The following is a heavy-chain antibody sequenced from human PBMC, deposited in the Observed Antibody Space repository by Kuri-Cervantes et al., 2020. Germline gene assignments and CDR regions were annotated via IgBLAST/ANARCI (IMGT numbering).Heavy chain of an antibody. Sequence: GESLKISCAASGFTFSSYWMNWVRQAPGKGLEWVSSISSSSSYIYYADSVKDRFTISRDNAKNSLYLQMNSLRAEDTAVYYCARDCLGPSPFGGGSCYYFDYWGQGTLVTVSS. CDR2: ISSSSSYI. CDR3: ARDCLGPSPFGGGSCYYFDY. CDR1: GFTFSSYW. D-gene: IGHD2-15*01. V-gene: IGHV3-21*01. J-gene: IGHJ4*02.